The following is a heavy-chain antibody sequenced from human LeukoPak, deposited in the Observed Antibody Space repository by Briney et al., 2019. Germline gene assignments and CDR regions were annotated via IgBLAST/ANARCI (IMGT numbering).Heavy chain of an antibody. CDR3: SREGGGGYCSTTSCSLKY. Sequence: GWSLRLSCAAYGFTVSSNFMSWVRQAPGKGLEWVSVIYRGNSGSNTYYADSVKGRFTISRGNSKNTLYLQMNSLRDEDTAMYYCSREGGGGYCSTTSCSLKYWGQGTLVTVSS. V-gene: IGHV3-66*02. CDR1: GFTVSSNF. J-gene: IGHJ4*02. CDR2: IYRGNSGSNT. D-gene: IGHD2-2*03.